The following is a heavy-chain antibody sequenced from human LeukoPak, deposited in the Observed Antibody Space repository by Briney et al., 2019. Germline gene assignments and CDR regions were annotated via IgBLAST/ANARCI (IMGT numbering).Heavy chain of an antibody. J-gene: IGHJ4*02. V-gene: IGHV3-74*01. Sequence: GSLRLSCAASGFTFSSYWMHWVRQAPGKGLVWVSRISTDGSSAIYADSVKGRFTISRDNAKNTLYLQMNSLGAEDTAVYYCARVNVCPRCHFDYWGQGTLVTVSS. CDR2: ISTDGSSA. CDR3: ARVNVCPRCHFDY. CDR1: GFTFSSYW. D-gene: IGHD3-16*01.